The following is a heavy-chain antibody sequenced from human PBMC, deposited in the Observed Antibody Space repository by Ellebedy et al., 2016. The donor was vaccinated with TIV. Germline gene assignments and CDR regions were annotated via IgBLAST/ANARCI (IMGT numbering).Heavy chain of an antibody. CDR2: IIPILGIA. J-gene: IGHJ3*02. Sequence: AASVKVSCKASGGTFSSYAISWVRQAPGQGLEWMGRIIPILGIANYAQKFQGRVTITADKSTSTAYMELSSLRSEDTAVYYCAVLFNSGSYYFGAFDIWGQGTMVTVSS. V-gene: IGHV1-69*04. D-gene: IGHD1-26*01. CDR1: GGTFSSYA. CDR3: AVLFNSGSYYFGAFDI.